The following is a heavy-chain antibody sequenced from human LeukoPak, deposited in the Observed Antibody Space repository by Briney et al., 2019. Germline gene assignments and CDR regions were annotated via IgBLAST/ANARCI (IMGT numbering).Heavy chain of an antibody. CDR3: ATCFFRSGSGYFDY. Sequence: GGSLRLSCAASGFTFSTYAMSWVRQAPGRGLEWVSAISGSGGNTYYADSVKGRFTISRDNSKNTLYLRMNSLRAEDTAVYYCATCFFRSGSGYFDYWGQGTLVTVSS. CDR1: GFTFSTYA. V-gene: IGHV3-23*01. CDR2: ISGSGGNT. D-gene: IGHD3-10*01. J-gene: IGHJ4*02.